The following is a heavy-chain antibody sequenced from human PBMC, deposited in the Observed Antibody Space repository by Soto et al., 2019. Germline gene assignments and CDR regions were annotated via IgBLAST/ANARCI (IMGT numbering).Heavy chain of an antibody. Sequence: GGSLRLSCVASGFSFSNYNMNWVRQTPGKGLEWVSYITDSSDTVHYADSVRGRFTISRDNAESSLYLQMNSLRDEDTAVYFCARDFGHGYYLDYWGRGTLVTVSS. D-gene: IGHD3-3*01. J-gene: IGHJ4*02. CDR1: GFSFSNYN. CDR2: ITDSSDTV. V-gene: IGHV3-48*02. CDR3: ARDFGHGYYLDY.